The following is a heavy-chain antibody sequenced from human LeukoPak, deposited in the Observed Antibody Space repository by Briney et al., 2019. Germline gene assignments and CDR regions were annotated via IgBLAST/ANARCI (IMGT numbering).Heavy chain of an antibody. CDR2: ISYIGST. Sequence: SETLSLTCTVSADSFSSHYWTWIRQPPGKGLEWIGYISYIGSTNYNPSLKSRVTISIDTSKNQFSLKLSSVTAADTAVYYCARDLVTVTKGFDIWGQGTMVSVSS. D-gene: IGHD4-17*01. J-gene: IGHJ3*02. CDR1: ADSFSSHY. V-gene: IGHV4-59*11. CDR3: ARDLVTVTKGFDI.